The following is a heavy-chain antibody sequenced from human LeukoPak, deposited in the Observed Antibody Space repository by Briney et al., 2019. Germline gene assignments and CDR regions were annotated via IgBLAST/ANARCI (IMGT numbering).Heavy chain of an antibody. CDR1: GGSISSSSYY. Sequence: PSETLSLTCTVSGGSISSSSYYWGWIRQPPGKGLEWIGSIYYSGSTYYNPSLKSRVTISVDTSKNQFSLKLSSVTAADTAVYYCAKMSSGWYSNNDYWGQGTLVTVSS. V-gene: IGHV4-39*07. J-gene: IGHJ4*02. CDR2: IYYSGST. D-gene: IGHD6-19*01. CDR3: AKMSSGWYSNNDY.